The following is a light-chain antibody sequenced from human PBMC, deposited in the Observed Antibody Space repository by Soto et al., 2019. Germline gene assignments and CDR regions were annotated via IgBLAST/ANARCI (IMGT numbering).Light chain of an antibody. Sequence: DVLMTHSPSTLSASVVDRVTITCRASQSISRWLAWYQQKPGKAPKFLMYDASTLETGVPSRFSGSGSGTEFTLTISSLQPEDFATYYCLQHNSYPLITFGQGTRLEIK. J-gene: IGKJ5*01. CDR3: LQHNSYPLIT. CDR1: QSISRW. V-gene: IGKV1-5*01. CDR2: DAS.